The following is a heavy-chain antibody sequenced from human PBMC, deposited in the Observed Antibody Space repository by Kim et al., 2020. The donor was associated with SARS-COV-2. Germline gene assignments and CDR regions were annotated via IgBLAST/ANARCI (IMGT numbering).Heavy chain of an antibody. CDR3: ARDRGIVGAKGAKDY. D-gene: IGHD1-26*01. V-gene: IGHV3-20*01. J-gene: IGHJ4*02. Sequence: DSVKGRCTISRDNAKNSLYLQMNSLRAEDAALYHCARDRGIVGAKGAKDYWGQGTLVTVSS.